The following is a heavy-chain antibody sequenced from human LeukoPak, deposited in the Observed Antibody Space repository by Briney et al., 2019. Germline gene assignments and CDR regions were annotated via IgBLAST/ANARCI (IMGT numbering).Heavy chain of an antibody. Sequence: KAGGSLRLSCAASGFTLSSYAMDWVRQAPGKGLEWVGRIKSKSDGGTADYAAPVKGRFTISRDDSKNTLYLQMNSLKTEDTAVYYCTRIIKSGSFDYWGQGTLVTVSS. CDR3: TRIIKSGSFDY. CDR1: GFTLSSYA. V-gene: IGHV3-15*01. J-gene: IGHJ4*02. D-gene: IGHD1-26*01. CDR2: IKSKSDGGTA.